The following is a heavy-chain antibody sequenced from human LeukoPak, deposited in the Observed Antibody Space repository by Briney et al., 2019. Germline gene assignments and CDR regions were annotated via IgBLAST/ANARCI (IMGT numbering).Heavy chain of an antibody. Sequence: GGSLRLSCAASGFTLSSYWMSWARQAPGKGLEWVANIKQDGSAIYYVDSVKGRFTISRDNAKNSLYLQMNSLRAEDTAVYYCARCGVGVAAAAANCWGQGTLLTVSS. CDR3: ARCGVGVAAAAANC. J-gene: IGHJ4*02. V-gene: IGHV3-7*01. CDR2: IKQDGSAI. D-gene: IGHD6-13*01. CDR1: GFTLSSYW.